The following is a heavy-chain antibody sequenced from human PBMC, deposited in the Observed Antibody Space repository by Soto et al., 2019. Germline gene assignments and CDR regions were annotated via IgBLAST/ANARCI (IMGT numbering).Heavy chain of an antibody. Sequence: SETLSLTCSVSGGSISSGYHYWSWIRQHPEKGLEWIGYIYHSGSTYYNPSLKSRVTISVDTSKNQFSLKLSSVTAADTAVYYCARENGRVNTRSYYYFGMDVWGQGTTVTVSS. CDR3: ARENGRVNTRSYYYFGMDV. CDR1: GGSISSGYHY. J-gene: IGHJ6*02. D-gene: IGHD3-10*02. CDR2: IYHSGST. V-gene: IGHV4-31*03.